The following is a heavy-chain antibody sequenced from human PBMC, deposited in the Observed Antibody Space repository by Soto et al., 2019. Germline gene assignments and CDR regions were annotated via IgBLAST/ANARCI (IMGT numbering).Heavy chain of an antibody. CDR2: ISPIFGTA. CDR3: ARTRGYNYYDRSGLDY. D-gene: IGHD3-22*01. Sequence: QVQLVQSGAEVKKPGSSVKVSCKASGGTFSSYAISWVRQAPGHGLEWMGGISPIFGTANYAQKFQGRVTITADESTSTAYMELSSLRSEDTAVYYCARTRGYNYYDRSGLDYWGQGTLVTVSS. J-gene: IGHJ4*02. CDR1: GGTFSSYA. V-gene: IGHV1-69*12.